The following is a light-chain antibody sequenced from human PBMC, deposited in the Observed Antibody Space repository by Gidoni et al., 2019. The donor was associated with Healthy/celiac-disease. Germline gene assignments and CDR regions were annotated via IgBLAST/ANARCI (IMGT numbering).Light chain of an antibody. CDR2: AAS. CDR1: QSISSY. J-gene: IGKJ1*01. CDR3: QQSYSTPT. V-gene: IGKV1-39*01. Sequence: DIQMTQSPSSLSASVGDRVTITCRASQSISSYLNWYQQKPGKAPKLLIYAASSLQSGVQSRFSGSGSRTDFTLTISSLQPEDFATYYCQQSYSTPTFGQGTKVEIK.